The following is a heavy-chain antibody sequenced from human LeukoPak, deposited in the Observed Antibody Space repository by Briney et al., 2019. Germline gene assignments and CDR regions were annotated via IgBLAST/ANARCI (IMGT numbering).Heavy chain of an antibody. J-gene: IGHJ4*02. CDR3: ARTVIAATGNDY. D-gene: IGHD6-13*01. V-gene: IGHV3-74*01. Sequence: GGSLRLSCAASGFTVSSNYMNWVRQAPGKGLVWVSRINTDGRTTNYADSVKGRFTISRDNAKNTLYLQMNSLRAEDTALYFCARTVIAATGNDYWGQGTLVTVSS. CDR1: GFTVSSNY. CDR2: INTDGRTT.